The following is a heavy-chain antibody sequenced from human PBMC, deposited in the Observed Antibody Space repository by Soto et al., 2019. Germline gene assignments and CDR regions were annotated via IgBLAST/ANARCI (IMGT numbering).Heavy chain of an antibody. V-gene: IGHV3-30-3*01. CDR2: ISYDGSKK. D-gene: IGHD3-22*01. CDR1: GFTFSSYA. CDR3: ARDASDNYFHYYGMDV. J-gene: IGHJ6*02. Sequence: PGGSLRLSCAASGFTFSSYALNWVRQAPGKGLEWVALISYDGSKKFYADSVKGRFTISRDNSKNTLSLQMNSLRPEDTAVYYCARDASDNYFHYYGMDVWGQGTTVTVSS.